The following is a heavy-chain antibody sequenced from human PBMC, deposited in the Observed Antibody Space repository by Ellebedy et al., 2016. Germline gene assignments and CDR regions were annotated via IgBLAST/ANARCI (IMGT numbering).Heavy chain of an antibody. CDR3: ATRHFGGYNI. CDR2: MWSGGLS. CDR1: GFIVTNSY. J-gene: IGHJ3*02. D-gene: IGHD3-22*01. V-gene: IGHV3-53*01. Sequence: GESLKISXAASGFIVTNSYMTWVRQAPGKGLEWVSVMWSGGLSYYADSVKGRSTISRDGSRNTLYLQVNSLRLEDAATYYCATRHFGGYNIWGRGTVVTVSS.